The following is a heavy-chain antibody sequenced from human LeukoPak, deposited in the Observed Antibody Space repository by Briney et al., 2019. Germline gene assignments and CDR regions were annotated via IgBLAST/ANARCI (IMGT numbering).Heavy chain of an antibody. CDR2: INWNGGST. CDR3: ARDTHCGGDCYMNDY. V-gene: IGHV3-20*04. D-gene: IGHD2-21*02. J-gene: IGHJ4*02. CDR1: GFTFSNAW. Sequence: GGSLRLSCAASGFTFSNAWMSWVRQAPGKGLEWVSGINWNGGSTGYADSVKGRFTISRDNAKNSLYLQMNSLRAEDTALYYCARDTHCGGDCYMNDYWGQGTLVTVSS.